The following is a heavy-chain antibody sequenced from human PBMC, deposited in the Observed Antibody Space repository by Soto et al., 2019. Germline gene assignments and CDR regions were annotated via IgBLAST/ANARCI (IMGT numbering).Heavy chain of an antibody. CDR2: ISSSSSYI. V-gene: IGHV3-21*01. D-gene: IGHD5-12*01. J-gene: IGHJ6*03. CDR3: ARGQATSGYYYYMDV. Sequence: PGGSLRLSCAASGFTFSSYSMNWVRQAPGKGLEWVSSISSSSSYIYYADSVKGRFTISRDNAKNSLYLQMNSLRADDTAVYYCARGQATSGYYYYMDVWGKGTTVTVSS. CDR1: GFTFSSYS.